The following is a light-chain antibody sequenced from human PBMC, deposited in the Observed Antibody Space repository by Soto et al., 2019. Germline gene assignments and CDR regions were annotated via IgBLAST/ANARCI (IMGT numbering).Light chain of an antibody. CDR1: QSISSW. V-gene: IGKV1-5*01. CDR3: QQYNSYSIP. J-gene: IGKJ5*01. Sequence: IQMTQSPSTLSASVGDRVTITCRASQSISSWLAWYQQKPGKAPKLLIYDASSLESGVPSRFSGSGSGTEFTLTISSLQPDDFATYYCQQYNSYSIPFGQGTRLEIK. CDR2: DAS.